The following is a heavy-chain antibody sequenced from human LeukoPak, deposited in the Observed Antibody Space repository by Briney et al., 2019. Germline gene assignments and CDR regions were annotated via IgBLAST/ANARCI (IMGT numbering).Heavy chain of an antibody. V-gene: IGHV3-23*01. D-gene: IGHD5-18*01. CDR1: AFTFNFYA. Sequence: AGGSLRLSCAASAFTFNFYAMSWVRQAPGKGLEWVSTISDSGDTTYYADSVKGRFTISRDNSKNTLYLQMNSLRAEDTAVYYCAKDVRGGDTATEPIDNWGQGTLVTVSS. CDR2: ISDSGDTT. CDR3: AKDVRGGDTATEPIDN. J-gene: IGHJ4*02.